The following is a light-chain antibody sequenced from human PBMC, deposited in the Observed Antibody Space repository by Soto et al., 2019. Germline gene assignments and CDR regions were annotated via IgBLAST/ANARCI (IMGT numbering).Light chain of an antibody. CDR2: AAS. CDR3: QKYNSAPRT. J-gene: IGKJ3*01. V-gene: IGKV1-27*01. CDR1: QGISSY. Sequence: DIQMTQSPSSLSVSVGDRVTITCRASQGISSYLAWYQQKPGKVPKLLIYAASTLQSGVPSRFSGSGSGTDFTLTISGLQPEDVANYYCQKYNSAPRTFGPGTKVDIK.